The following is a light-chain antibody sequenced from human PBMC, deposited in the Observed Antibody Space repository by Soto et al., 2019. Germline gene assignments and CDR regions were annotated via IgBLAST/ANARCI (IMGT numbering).Light chain of an antibody. CDR2: EVN. CDR3: TSYAGSNTFVV. CDR1: NSDVGGYNY. J-gene: IGLJ2*01. Sequence: QSALTQPPSASGSPGQSVAISCTGTNSDVGGYNYVSWYQQHPGKAPKLMIYEVNKRPSGVPDRFSGSKSGNTASLTVSGLQADDEADYYCTSYAGSNTFVVYGGGTK. V-gene: IGLV2-8*01.